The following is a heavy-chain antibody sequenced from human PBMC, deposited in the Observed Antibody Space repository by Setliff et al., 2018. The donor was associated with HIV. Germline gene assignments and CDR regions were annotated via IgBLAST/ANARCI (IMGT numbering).Heavy chain of an antibody. CDR1: RDSIRNGAYY. CDR2: IYYSGSA. D-gene: IGHD4-17*01. Sequence: SETLSLTCTVSRDSIRNGAYYWGWIRQPPGEGLEWIGSIYYSGSAYYNPSFKSRVTLSVDTSENQFSLRLSSVTAADTAMYYCVRDDYGYNGKGFDYWGPGTLVTVSS. J-gene: IGHJ4*02. CDR3: VRDDYGYNGKGFDY. V-gene: IGHV4-39*07.